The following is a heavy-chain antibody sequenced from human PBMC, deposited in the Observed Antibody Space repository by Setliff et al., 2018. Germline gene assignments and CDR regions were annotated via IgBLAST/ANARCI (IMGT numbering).Heavy chain of an antibody. CDR1: GGSISSSY. CDR3: ASAYYYASGNSNYYYMDV. CDR2: FNHSGSM. V-gene: IGHV4-59*08. Sequence: PSETLSLTCTVSGGSISSSYWSWVRQPPGKGLEWVGYFNHSGSMNYNPSLKGRVTMSVDTSNNQLSLQLTSVSAADTATYYCASAYYYASGNSNYYYMDVWGKGTAVTVSS. J-gene: IGHJ6*03. D-gene: IGHD3-10*01.